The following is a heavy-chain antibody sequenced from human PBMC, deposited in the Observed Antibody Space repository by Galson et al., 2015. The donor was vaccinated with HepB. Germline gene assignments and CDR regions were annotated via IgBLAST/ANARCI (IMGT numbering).Heavy chain of an antibody. CDR1: GYTFTSYA. D-gene: IGHD5-12*01. CDR2: INAGNGNT. CDR3: ARVRGSNGVATLSY. Sequence: SVKVSCKASGYTFTSYAMHWVRQAPGQRLEWMGWINAGNGNTKYSQKFQGRVTITRDTSASTAYMELSSLRSEDTAVYYCARVRGSNGVATLSYWGQGTLVTVSS. V-gene: IGHV1-3*01. J-gene: IGHJ4*02.